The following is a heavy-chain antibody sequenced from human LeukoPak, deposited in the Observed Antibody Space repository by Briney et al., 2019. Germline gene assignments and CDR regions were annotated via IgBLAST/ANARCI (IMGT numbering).Heavy chain of an antibody. J-gene: IGHJ4*02. D-gene: IGHD4/OR15-4a*01. CDR2: IKQDGNEK. Sequence: GGFLRLSCAASGFTFSSYWMTWVRQAPGKGLEWVASIKQDGNEKNYVDSVKGRFTISRDNARNSLYLQMSNLRADDTAVYYCARDGAIRIYDYWGQGTLVIVSS. CDR3: ARDGAIRIYDY. CDR1: GFTFSSYW. V-gene: IGHV3-7*01.